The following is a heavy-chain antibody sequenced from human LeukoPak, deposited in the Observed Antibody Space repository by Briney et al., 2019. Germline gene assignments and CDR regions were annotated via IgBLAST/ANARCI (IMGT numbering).Heavy chain of an antibody. CDR1: GGSFSGYY. V-gene: IGHV4-34*01. J-gene: IGHJ5*02. CDR2: INHSGST. D-gene: IGHD5-12*01. CDR3: ARIIVATGASGFDP. Sequence: SETLSLTCAVYGGSFSGYYWSWIRQPPGKRLEWIGEINHSGSTNYNPSLKSRVTISVDTSKNQFSLKLSSVTAADTAVYYCARIIVATGASGFDPWGQGTLVTVSS.